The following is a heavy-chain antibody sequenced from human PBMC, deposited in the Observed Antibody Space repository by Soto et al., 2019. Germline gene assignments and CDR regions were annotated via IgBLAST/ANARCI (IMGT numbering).Heavy chain of an antibody. J-gene: IGHJ6*02. CDR1: GFTCSSYV. Sequence: PGGSLRLSCAASGFTCSSYVMSWVRQAPGKGLEWVSAISGSGGSTYYADSVKGRFTISRDNSKNTLYLQMNSLRAEDTAVYYCAKSFTMIAHGMDVWGQGTTVTVSS. CDR2: ISGSGGST. V-gene: IGHV3-23*01. D-gene: IGHD3-22*01. CDR3: AKSFTMIAHGMDV.